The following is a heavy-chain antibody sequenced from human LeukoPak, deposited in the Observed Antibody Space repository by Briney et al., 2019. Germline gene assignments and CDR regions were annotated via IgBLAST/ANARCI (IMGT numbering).Heavy chain of an antibody. CDR3: ARWEDGGY. CDR2: IYYSGST. J-gene: IGHJ4*02. V-gene: IGHV4-39*01. D-gene: IGHD1-26*01. Sequence: SETLSLTCTVSGGSISSSSYYWGWIRQPPGKGLEWIGSIYYSGSTYYNPSLKSRVTISVDTSKNQFSLKLSSVTAADTAVYYCARWEDGGYWGQGTLVTVSS. CDR1: GGSISSSSYY.